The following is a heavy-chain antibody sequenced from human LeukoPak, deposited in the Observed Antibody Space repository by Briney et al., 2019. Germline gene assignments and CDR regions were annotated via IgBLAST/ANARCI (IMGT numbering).Heavy chain of an antibody. J-gene: IGHJ4*02. D-gene: IGHD3-22*01. Sequence: GASVKVSCKASGYTFTSYYMHWVRQAPGQGLEWMGIINPSGGSTSYAQKFQGRVNMTRDTSTSTVYMELSSLRSEDTAVYYCARVTYYYDSSGYYYVDYWGQGTLVTVSS. CDR1: GYTFTSYY. CDR2: INPSGGST. V-gene: IGHV1-46*03. CDR3: ARVTYYYDSSGYYYVDY.